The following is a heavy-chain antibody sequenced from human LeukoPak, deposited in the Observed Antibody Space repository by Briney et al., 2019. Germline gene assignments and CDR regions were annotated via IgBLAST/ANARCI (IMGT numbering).Heavy chain of an antibody. D-gene: IGHD3-3*01. CDR2: IYPGDSDT. CDR3: ARAQITIFGVVSAPFDY. CDR1: GYSFTSYW. J-gene: IGHJ4*02. Sequence: KDGESLKISCKGSGYSFTSYWIGWVRQMPGKGLEWMGIIYPGDSDTRYSPSFQGQVTISADESISTAYLQWSSLKASDTAMYYCARAQITIFGVVSAPFDYWGQGTLVTVSS. V-gene: IGHV5-51*01.